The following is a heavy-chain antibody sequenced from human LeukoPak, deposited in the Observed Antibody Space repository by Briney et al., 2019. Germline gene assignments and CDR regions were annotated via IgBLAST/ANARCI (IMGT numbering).Heavy chain of an antibody. Sequence: SETLSLTCTVSGGSISSGSYYWSWIRQPAGKGLEWIGYIYYSGSTNYNPSLKSRVTISVDTSKNQFSLKLSSVTAADTAVYYCARGVQGFGELTRIDYWGQGTLVTVSS. CDR1: GGSISSGSYY. V-gene: IGHV4-61*10. CDR3: ARGVQGFGELTRIDY. CDR2: IYYSGST. J-gene: IGHJ4*02. D-gene: IGHD3-10*01.